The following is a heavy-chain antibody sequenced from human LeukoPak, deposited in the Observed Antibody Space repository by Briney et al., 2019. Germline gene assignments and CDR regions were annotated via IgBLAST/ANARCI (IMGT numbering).Heavy chain of an antibody. CDR2: ISAYNGNT. J-gene: IGHJ4*02. V-gene: IGHV1-18*01. CDR1: GYTFTSYG. CDR3: ARDLRAGTSYYYDN. D-gene: IGHD1-14*01. Sequence: ASVKVSRKASGYTFTSYGISWVRQAPGQGLEWMGWISAYNGNTNYAQKLQGRVTMTTDTSTSTAYMELRSLRSDDTAVYYCARDLRAGTSYYYDNWGQGTLVTVSS.